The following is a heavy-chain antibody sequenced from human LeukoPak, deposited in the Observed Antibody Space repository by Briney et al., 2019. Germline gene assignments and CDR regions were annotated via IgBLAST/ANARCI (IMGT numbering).Heavy chain of an antibody. V-gene: IGHV3-30*18. J-gene: IGHJ5*02. CDR2: VSFEGSVD. CDR1: GFTFSNYG. CDR3: TKEGLGSGSYFSAWFDP. D-gene: IGHD3-10*01. Sequence: GGSLRLSCAASGFTFSNYGMHWVRQAPGKGLEWVAVVSFEGSVDYYADSVRGRSTISRDNSKNMLYLQMHSLRPEDTAVYHCTKEGLGSGSYFSAWFDPWGQGTLVTVSS.